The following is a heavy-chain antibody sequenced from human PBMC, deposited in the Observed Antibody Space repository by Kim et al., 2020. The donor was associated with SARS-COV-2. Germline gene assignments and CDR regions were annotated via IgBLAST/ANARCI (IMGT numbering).Heavy chain of an antibody. D-gene: IGHD1-26*01. CDR3: ARDYRRGSPHDY. J-gene: IGHJ4*02. Sequence: NYAQKRQGRVTMTTDTSTSTAYMELRSLRSDDTAVYYCARDYRRGSPHDYWGQGTLVTVSA. V-gene: IGHV1-18*01.